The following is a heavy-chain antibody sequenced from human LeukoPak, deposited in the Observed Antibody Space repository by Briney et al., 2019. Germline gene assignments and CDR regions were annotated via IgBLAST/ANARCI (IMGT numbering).Heavy chain of an antibody. CDR2: ISGSGGST. Sequence: GGSLRLSCAASGFTFSSYAMSWVRQAPGKGLEWVSAISGSGGSTYYADSVKGRFTISRDNSKNTLYLQMNSLRAKDTAVYYCAKDKEDIVVVPAAEGLDYWGQGTLVTVSS. D-gene: IGHD2-2*01. J-gene: IGHJ4*02. CDR1: GFTFSSYA. V-gene: IGHV3-23*01. CDR3: AKDKEDIVVVPAAEGLDY.